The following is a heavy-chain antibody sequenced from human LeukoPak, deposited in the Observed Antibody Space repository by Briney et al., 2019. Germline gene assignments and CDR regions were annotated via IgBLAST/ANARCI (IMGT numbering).Heavy chain of an antibody. D-gene: IGHD3-22*01. CDR3: AREKYYYDSSGYLRWFDP. Sequence: GGSLRLSCAASGFTFSSYAMSWVRQAPGKGLEWVSAISGSGGSTYYADSVKGRFTISRDNSKNTLYLQMNSLRAEDTAVYYCAREKYYYDSSGYLRWFDPWGQGTLVTVSS. CDR1: GFTFSSYA. V-gene: IGHV3-23*01. J-gene: IGHJ5*02. CDR2: ISGSGGST.